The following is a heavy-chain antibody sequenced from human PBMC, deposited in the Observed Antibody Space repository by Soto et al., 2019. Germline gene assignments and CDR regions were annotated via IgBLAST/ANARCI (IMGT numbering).Heavy chain of an antibody. D-gene: IGHD6-19*01. V-gene: IGHV4-4*07. CDR2: IYTSGST. CDR1: GGSISSYY. J-gene: IGHJ6*02. CDR3: ARDWSYSSGNYYYYGMDV. Sequence: QVQLQESGPGLVKPSETLSLTCTVSGGSISSYYWSWIRQPAGKGLEWIGRIYTSGSTNYNPSLKSRVTMSVDTSKNQFSLKLSSVTAADTAVYYCARDWSYSSGNYYYYGMDVWGQGTTVTVSS.